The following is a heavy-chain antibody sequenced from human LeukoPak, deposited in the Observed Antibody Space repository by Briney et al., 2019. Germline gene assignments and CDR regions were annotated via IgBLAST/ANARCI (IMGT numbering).Heavy chain of an antibody. V-gene: IGHV7-4-1*02. CDR1: GYSFTGYY. CDR2: INTNTGNP. J-gene: IGHJ4*02. Sequence: ASVKVSCKASGYSFTGYYMHWVRQAPGQGLEWMGWINTNTGNPTYAQGFAGRFVFSLDTSVSTAYLQISSLKAEDTAVYYCASLVWFGDREKDYWGQGTLVTVSS. D-gene: IGHD3-10*01. CDR3: ASLVWFGDREKDY.